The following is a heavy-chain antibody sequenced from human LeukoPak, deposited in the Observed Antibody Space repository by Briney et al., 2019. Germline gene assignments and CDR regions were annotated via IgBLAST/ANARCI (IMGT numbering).Heavy chain of an antibody. CDR2: MNPNSGNT. CDR3: ARGRFTYYYDSSGYPY. V-gene: IGHV1-8*01. Sequence: WASVKVSCKAFGYTFTSYDINWVRQAPGQGLEWMGWMNPNSGNTGYAQKFQGRVTMTRNTSISTAYMELSSLRSEDTAVYYCARGRFTYYYDSSGYPYWGQGTLVTVSS. D-gene: IGHD3-22*01. J-gene: IGHJ4*02. CDR1: GYTFTSYD.